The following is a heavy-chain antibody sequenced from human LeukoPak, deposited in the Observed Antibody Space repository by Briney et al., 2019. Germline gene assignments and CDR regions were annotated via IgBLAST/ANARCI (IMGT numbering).Heavy chain of an antibody. D-gene: IGHD5-24*01. CDR2: ISGSGGST. Sequence: GGSLRLSCAASGFTFSSYAMSWVRQAPGKGLEWVSAISGSGGSTYYADSVKGRFTISRDNSKNTLYLQMNSLRAEDTAVYYCAKVVRSDGYNWLGPSDYWGQGTLVTVSS. J-gene: IGHJ4*02. V-gene: IGHV3-23*01. CDR1: GFTFSSYA. CDR3: AKVVRSDGYNWLGPSDY.